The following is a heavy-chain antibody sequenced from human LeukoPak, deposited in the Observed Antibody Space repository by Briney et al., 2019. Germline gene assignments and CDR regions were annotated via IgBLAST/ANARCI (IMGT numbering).Heavy chain of an antibody. CDR2: ISAYNGNT. CDR3: ASATKSSGWWYDAFDI. D-gene: IGHD6-19*01. J-gene: IGHJ3*02. CDR1: GYTFTSYG. Sequence: GASVAVSCKASGYTFTSYGISWVRQAPGQGLEWMGWISAYNGNTNYAQKLQGRVTMTTNTSTSTAYMELRSLRSDDTAVYYCASATKSSGWWYDAFDIWGQGTMVTVSS. V-gene: IGHV1-18*01.